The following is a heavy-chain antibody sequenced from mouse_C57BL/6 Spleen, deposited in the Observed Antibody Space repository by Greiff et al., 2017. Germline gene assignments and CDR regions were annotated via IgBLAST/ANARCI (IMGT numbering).Heavy chain of an antibody. CDR2: INPSNGGT. CDR3: AREFTTVVATPRWYFDV. D-gene: IGHD1-1*01. J-gene: IGHJ1*03. CDR1: GYTFTSYW. Sequence: QVQLQQSGTELVKPGGSVKLSCKASGYTFTSYWMHWVKQRPGQGLEWIGNINPSNGGTNYNEKFKSKATLTVDKSSSTAYMQLSSLTSEDSAVYYCAREFTTVVATPRWYFDVWGTGTTVTVSS. V-gene: IGHV1-53*01.